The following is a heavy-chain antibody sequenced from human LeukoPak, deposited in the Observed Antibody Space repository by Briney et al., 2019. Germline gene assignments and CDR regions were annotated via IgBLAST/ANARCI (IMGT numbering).Heavy chain of an antibody. Sequence: GGSLRLSCAASGFIFSSYWMSWVRQAPGKGLEWVANIKQDGSEKYYVDSVKGRFTISRDNAKNSLYLQMNSLRAEDTAVYYCARGWHHYFDYWGQGTLVTVSS. D-gene: IGHD5-24*01. J-gene: IGHJ4*02. V-gene: IGHV3-7*01. CDR2: IKQDGSEK. CDR3: ARGWHHYFDY. CDR1: GFIFSSYW.